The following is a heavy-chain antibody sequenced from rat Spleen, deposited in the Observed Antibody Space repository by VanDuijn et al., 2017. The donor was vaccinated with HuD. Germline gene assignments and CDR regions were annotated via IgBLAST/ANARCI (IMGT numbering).Heavy chain of an antibody. D-gene: IGHD1-11*01. CDR3: TTQGGYYFDY. CDR2: ISYEGSST. CDR1: GFTFSDYA. Sequence: EVQLVESGGGLVQPGRSLKLSCAASGFTFSDYAMNWIRQAPTKGLEWVASISYEGSSTYYGDSVKGRFTISRDNAKSTLYLQMDSLRSEDTATYYCTTQGGYYFDYWGQGVMVTVSS. V-gene: IGHV5-22*01. J-gene: IGHJ2*01.